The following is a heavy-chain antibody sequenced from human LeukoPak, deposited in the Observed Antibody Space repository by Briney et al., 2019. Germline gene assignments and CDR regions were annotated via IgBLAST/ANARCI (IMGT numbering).Heavy chain of an antibody. V-gene: IGHV7-4-1*02. CDR3: ATDRGGITGTTFGY. Sequence: ASVTVSCKASGYTFTRYNMNWVRQAPGQGLEWMGWINTKTGNPTYAQGFTGRFVFSLDTAVSTVYLQIISLQAEDTAFYYCATDRGGITGTTFGYWGQGTLVSVSS. CDR1: GYTFTRYN. J-gene: IGHJ4*02. CDR2: INTKTGNP. D-gene: IGHD1-7*01.